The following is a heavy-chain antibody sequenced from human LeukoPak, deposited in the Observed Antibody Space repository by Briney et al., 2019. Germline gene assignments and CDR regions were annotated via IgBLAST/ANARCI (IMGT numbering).Heavy chain of an antibody. CDR3: ASRTYYYDSSGYYFNY. CDR1: GGSFSGYY. D-gene: IGHD3-22*01. CDR2: INHSGST. Sequence: DPSETLSLTCAVYGGSFSGYYWSWIRQPPGKGLEWIGEINHSGSTNYNPSLKSRVTISVDTSKNQFSLKLSSVTAADTAVYYCASRTYYYDSSGYYFNYWGQGTLVTVSS. J-gene: IGHJ4*02. V-gene: IGHV4-34*01.